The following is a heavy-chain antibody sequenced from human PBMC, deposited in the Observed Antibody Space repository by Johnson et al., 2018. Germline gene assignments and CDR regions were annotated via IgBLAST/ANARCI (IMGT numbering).Heavy chain of an antibody. CDR3: AKKAVAGKNYYFYYMDI. D-gene: IGHD6-19*01. V-gene: IGHV3-23*04. CDR1: GFSFSSHA. Sequence: VQLVQSGGGLVQPGGSXRLSCAASGFSFSSHAMSWVRQAPGKGLEWVAVITGSGRSTYYADSVKGGCTISRDNSNDTLYLQVKSLRAEDTAGYYCAKKAVAGKNYYFYYMDIWGKGTTVTVSS. CDR2: ITGSGRST. J-gene: IGHJ6*03.